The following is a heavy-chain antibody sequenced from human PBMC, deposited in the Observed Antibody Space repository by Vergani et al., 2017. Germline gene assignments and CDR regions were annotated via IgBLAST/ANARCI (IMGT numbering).Heavy chain of an antibody. CDR1: GYSISSGYY. V-gene: IGHV4-38-2*02. CDR2: IYHSGST. CDR3: ARDDIVVVPAAGNFDY. Sequence: QVQLQESGPGLVKPSETLSLTCTVPGYSISSGYYWGWIRQPPGKGLDWIGSIYHSGSTDYTPTLKSRVHISVDQSKNQCSLKLSSVTAADAAVYYCARDDIVVVPAAGNFDYWGQGTLVTVSS. D-gene: IGHD2-2*01. J-gene: IGHJ4*02.